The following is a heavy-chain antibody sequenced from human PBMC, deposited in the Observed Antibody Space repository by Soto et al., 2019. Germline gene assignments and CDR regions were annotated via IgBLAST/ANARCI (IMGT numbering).Heavy chain of an antibody. J-gene: IGHJ4*02. D-gene: IGHD3-3*01. Sequence: QVQLVESGGGVVQPVRSLRLSCAASEFTFSNFGMHWVRQAPGKGLEWVAAISADGSDKYFSGSVKGRFTISRDNSKNTLFLQMNSLRVEDTAVYYCVKGSDVARQELDYWGQGTLVTVSS. CDR3: VKGSDVARQELDY. CDR1: EFTFSNFG. V-gene: IGHV3-30*18. CDR2: ISADGSDK.